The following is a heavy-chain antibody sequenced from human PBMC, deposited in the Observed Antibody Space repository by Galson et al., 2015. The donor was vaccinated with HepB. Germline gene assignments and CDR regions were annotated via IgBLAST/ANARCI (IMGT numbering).Heavy chain of an antibody. Sequence: SVKVSCKVSGYTLRDIPIHWVRQTPGKGLEWMGGFAPEDGKIIYAQKFQGRVTMTEDTYTDTAYMELSGLRSEDTAVYYCATETGRRALVGWTYYFDYWGQGTPVTVSS. V-gene: IGHV1-24*01. D-gene: IGHD6-19*01. J-gene: IGHJ4*02. CDR1: GYTLRDIP. CDR2: FAPEDGKI. CDR3: ATETGRRALVGWTYYFDY.